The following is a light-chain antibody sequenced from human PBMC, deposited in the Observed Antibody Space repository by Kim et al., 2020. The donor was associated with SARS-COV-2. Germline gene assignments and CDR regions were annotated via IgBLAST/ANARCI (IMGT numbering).Light chain of an antibody. J-gene: IGKJ1*01. Sequence: DIQMTQTPSSLSASVGDRVTITCRASQTITTYLNWYQQKPGKPPKVLIYAASTLQSGVPSRFSGGGSGTHFTLTINSLQPEDFATYYCQQSYRTRWTFGQGTKVDIK. CDR3: QQSYRTRWT. CDR2: AAS. V-gene: IGKV1-39*01. CDR1: QTITTY.